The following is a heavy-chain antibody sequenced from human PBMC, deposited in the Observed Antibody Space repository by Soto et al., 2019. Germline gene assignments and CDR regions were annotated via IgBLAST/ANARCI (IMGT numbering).Heavy chain of an antibody. CDR3: SRSQGSNNSLETQYHFYYGKDV. V-gene: IGHV1-69*01. Sequence: QVQLVQSGAEVKKPGSSVKVSCKASGGTFSSYAISWVRQAPGQGLEWMGGILPISETTNYAQKFQGRVTVTADEFQSTGYMGPGSLRSEDTAVYYLSRSQGSNNSLETQYHFYYGKDVWGQGTTVTVSS. J-gene: IGHJ6*02. CDR2: ILPISETT. CDR1: GGTFSSYA. D-gene: IGHD2-2*01.